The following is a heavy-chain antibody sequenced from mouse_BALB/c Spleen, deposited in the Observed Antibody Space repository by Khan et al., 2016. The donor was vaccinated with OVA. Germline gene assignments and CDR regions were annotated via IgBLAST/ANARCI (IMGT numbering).Heavy chain of an antibody. J-gene: IGHJ2*01. V-gene: IGHV1-20*02. CDR1: GYSFTGYF. Sequence: EVQLQQSGPELVRPGASVKISCKASGYSFTGYFKNWVMQSHGKSLEWIGRINPHIGETFYNQRFEDKATLTVDESSNTAHMELRSLASEDSAVYYCTRIYRSDFDYWGQGTTLTVSS. D-gene: IGHD1-1*01. CDR3: TRIYRSDFDY. CDR2: INPHIGET.